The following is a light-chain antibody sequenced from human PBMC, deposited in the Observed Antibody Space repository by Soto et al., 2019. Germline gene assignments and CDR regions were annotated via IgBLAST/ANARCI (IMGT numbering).Light chain of an antibody. Sequence: EIVLTQSPGTLSLSPGERATLSCRASQSVGSAYLAWYQHKPGQAHRHLIYGASSRATGIPDRISGSGSGRDSALTISTLEPEDFAVYYCQVYGSSRWPLGQGTKLE. CDR2: GAS. CDR3: QVYGSSRWP. V-gene: IGKV3-20*01. CDR1: QSVGSAY. J-gene: IGKJ1*01.